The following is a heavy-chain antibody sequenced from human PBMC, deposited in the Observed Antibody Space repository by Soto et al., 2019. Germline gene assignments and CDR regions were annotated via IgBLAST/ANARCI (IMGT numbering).Heavy chain of an antibody. Sequence: PVGSLRLSCAASGFTFSNYGMSWVRQAPVKGLEWVSVISGSGGSTYYADSVKGRFTLSRDNSKNTVYLQMNSLRAEDTAVYYCAKDSPVGVPLLRDLHDWGQGTLVTVYS. J-gene: IGHJ1*01. CDR3: AKDSPVGVPLLRDLHD. D-gene: IGHD3-9*01. V-gene: IGHV3-23*01. CDR1: GFTFSNYG. CDR2: ISGSGGST.